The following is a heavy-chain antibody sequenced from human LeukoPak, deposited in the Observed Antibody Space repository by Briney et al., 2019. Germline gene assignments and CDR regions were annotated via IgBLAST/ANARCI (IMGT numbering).Heavy chain of an antibody. CDR1: GFTFSSYG. J-gene: IGHJ4*02. CDR2: ISYDGSNL. D-gene: IGHD6-13*01. CDR3: ARRWWQQLVVTLFDY. Sequence: SGGSLRLSCAASGFTFSSYGMHWVRQAPGKGLEWVAVISYDGSNLYYADSVKGRFTISRDNSKNTLYLQMNSLRAEDTAVYYCARRWWQQLVVTLFDYWGQGTLVTVSS. V-gene: IGHV3-30*03.